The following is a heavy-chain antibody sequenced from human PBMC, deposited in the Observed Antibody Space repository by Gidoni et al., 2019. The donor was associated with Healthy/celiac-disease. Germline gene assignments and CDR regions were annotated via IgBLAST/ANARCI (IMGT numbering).Heavy chain of an antibody. V-gene: IGHV4-39*01. Sequence: QLQLQESGPGLVKPSETLSLTCPVSGGSISSSSYYWGWIRQPPGKGLEWIGSIYYSGSTYYNPSLKSRVTISVDTSKNQFSLKLSSVTAADTAVYYCARHVGVAATIDYWGQGTLVTVSS. J-gene: IGHJ4*02. CDR3: ARHVGVAATIDY. CDR2: IYYSGST. D-gene: IGHD2-15*01. CDR1: GGSISSSSYY.